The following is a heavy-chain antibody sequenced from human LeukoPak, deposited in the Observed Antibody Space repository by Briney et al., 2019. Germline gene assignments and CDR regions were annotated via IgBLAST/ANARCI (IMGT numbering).Heavy chain of an antibody. CDR1: GFTFSNAW. V-gene: IGHV3-15*01. CDR3: TTDLRWELPPTDY. D-gene: IGHD1-26*01. J-gene: IGHJ4*02. CDR2: IKSKTDDETA. Sequence: PGGSLRLSCAASGFTFSNAWISWVRQAPGKGLEWVGRIKSKTDDETAEYAAPVKGRFTISRDDSKNTLYLQMNSLKTEDTGVYYCTTDLRWELPPTDYWGQGTLVTVSS.